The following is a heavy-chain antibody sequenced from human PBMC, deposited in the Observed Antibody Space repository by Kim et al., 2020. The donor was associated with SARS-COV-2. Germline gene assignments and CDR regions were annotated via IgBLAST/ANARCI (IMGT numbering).Heavy chain of an antibody. J-gene: IGHJ4*02. V-gene: IGHV3-33*01. CDR3: ARNSDTLGFVY. CDR1: GFTFRNYG. D-gene: IGHD2-15*01. CDR2: IWYDGSQK. Sequence: GGSLRLSCTASGFTFRNYGMHWVRQAPGKGLEWVAVIWYDGSQKYYGDSVKGRFTISRDNSKNTVYLQVNSLRAEDTAVYFCARNSDTLGFVYWGQVTVV.